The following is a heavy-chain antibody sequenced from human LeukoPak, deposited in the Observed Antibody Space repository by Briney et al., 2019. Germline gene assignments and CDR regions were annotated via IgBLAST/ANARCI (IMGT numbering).Heavy chain of an antibody. J-gene: IGHJ4*02. CDR3: FREGGD. V-gene: IGHV3-74*01. CDR2: INIDERIT. CDR1: GFSFSTQR. D-gene: IGHD3-10*01. Sequence: GGALRLSCAASGFSFSTQRMHWVRQAPGKGLVWVSYINIDERITGYADSVKGRFTIYRDNAKNTLYLQINSLRAEDTAIYYCFREGGDWGQGTLVTVSS.